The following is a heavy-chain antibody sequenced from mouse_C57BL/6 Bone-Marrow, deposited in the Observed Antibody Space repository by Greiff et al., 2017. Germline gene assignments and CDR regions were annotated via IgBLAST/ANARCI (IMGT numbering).Heavy chain of an antibody. V-gene: IGHV3-4*01. Sequence: EVQLQESGPALVKPSQTVSLPCTVPGYSITNGNHWWNWSRQGSGSKLEWIGYLSPSGSTTSNPSHKRRISITRDTDKDQKALQLNSVTTEDIATDYYERERDKAWFAYWGQGTLVTVSA. CDR1: GYSITNGNHW. CDR3: ERERDKAWFAY. CDR2: LSPSGST. J-gene: IGHJ3*01.